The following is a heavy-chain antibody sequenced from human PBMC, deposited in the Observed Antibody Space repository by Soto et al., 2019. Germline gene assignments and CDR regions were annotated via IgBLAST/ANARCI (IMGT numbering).Heavy chain of an antibody. Sequence: SETLSLTCAVYGGSFSGYYWSWIRQPPGKGLEWIGEINHSGSTNYNPSLKSRVTISVDTSKNQFSLTLSSVTAADTAVYYCARVVRGFARFDYWGQGTLVTVSS. J-gene: IGHJ4*02. D-gene: IGHD3-10*01. V-gene: IGHV4-34*01. CDR3: ARVVRGFARFDY. CDR2: INHSGST. CDR1: GGSFSGYY.